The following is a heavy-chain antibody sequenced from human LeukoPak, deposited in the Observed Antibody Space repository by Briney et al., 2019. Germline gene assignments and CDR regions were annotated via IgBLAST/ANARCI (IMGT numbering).Heavy chain of an antibody. CDR1: GFTFDDYA. Sequence: GGSLRLSCAASGFTFDDYAMHWVRQSPGKGLEWVSGISWNSGSIGYADSVKGRFTISRDNAKNSLYLQMNSLRAEDTALYHCAKGSSSGWYDSFDYWGQGTLVTVSS. CDR2: ISWNSGSI. J-gene: IGHJ4*02. CDR3: AKGSSSGWYDSFDY. D-gene: IGHD6-19*01. V-gene: IGHV3-9*01.